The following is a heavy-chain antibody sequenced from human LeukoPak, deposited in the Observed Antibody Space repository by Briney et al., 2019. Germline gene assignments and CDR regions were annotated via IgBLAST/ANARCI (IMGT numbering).Heavy chain of an antibody. V-gene: IGHV4-59*01. CDR1: GGSISSYY. D-gene: IGHD2-15*01. Sequence: SETLSLTCTVSGGSISSYYWSWIRQPPGKGLEWIGDIYYSGSTNYNPSIKSRVTISVDTSKNQFSLKLSSVTAADTAAYYCAGQKTPRWYFDLWGRGTLVTVSS. CDR2: IYYSGST. J-gene: IGHJ2*01. CDR3: AGQKTPRWYFDL.